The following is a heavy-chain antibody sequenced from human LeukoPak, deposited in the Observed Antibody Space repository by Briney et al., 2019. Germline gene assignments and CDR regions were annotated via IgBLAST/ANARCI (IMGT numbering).Heavy chain of an antibody. CDR1: GFTFDDYA. CDR2: ISWNSETI. J-gene: IGHJ5*02. Sequence: GGSLRLSCAASGFTFDDYATYWVRQVPGKGLEWASGISWNSETIDYADSVKGRFTISRDNAKNFVYLQMNSLRPEDTALYYCVKEARSDGDYFDPWGQGTLVTVSS. V-gene: IGHV3-9*01. CDR3: VKEARSDGDYFDP. D-gene: IGHD4-17*01.